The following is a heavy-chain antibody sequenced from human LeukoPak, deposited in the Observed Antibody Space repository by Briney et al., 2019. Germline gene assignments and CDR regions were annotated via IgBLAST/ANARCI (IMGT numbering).Heavy chain of an antibody. V-gene: IGHV3-9*01. Sequence: GGSLRLSCSASGFSFDDYDMHWVRQAPGKGLEWVSGISWNSGSIGYADSVKGRFTISRDNAKNSLYLQMNSLRAEDTALYYCAKALLAAAGSRGGAFDIWGQGTMVTVSS. D-gene: IGHD6-13*01. J-gene: IGHJ3*02. CDR1: GFSFDDYD. CDR2: ISWNSGSI. CDR3: AKALLAAAGSRGGAFDI.